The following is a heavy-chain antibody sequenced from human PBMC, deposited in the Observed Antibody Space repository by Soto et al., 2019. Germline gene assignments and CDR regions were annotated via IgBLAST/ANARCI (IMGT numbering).Heavy chain of an antibody. J-gene: IGHJ6*02. D-gene: IGHD3-3*01. CDR1: GGSISSGDYY. CDR3: ARLRFLEWLSYGMDV. CDR2: IYYSGST. V-gene: IGHV4-30-4*01. Sequence: QVQLQESGPGLVKPSQTLSLTCTVSGGSISSGDYYWSWIRQPPGKGLEWIGYIYYSGSTYYNPSLKRRVTIXXDXSXXQFSLKLSSVTAADTAVYYCARLRFLEWLSYGMDVWGQGTTVTVSS.